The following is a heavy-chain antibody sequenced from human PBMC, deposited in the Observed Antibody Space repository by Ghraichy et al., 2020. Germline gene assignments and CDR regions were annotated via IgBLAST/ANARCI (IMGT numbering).Heavy chain of an antibody. V-gene: IGHV1-18*01. D-gene: IGHD2-2*01. J-gene: IGHJ1*01. CDR2: MSASSGKT. CDR1: GFTFTDFG. CDR3: ARDGPFEYSSTWHIDH. Sequence: APVKVSCQTSGFTFTDFGLSWVRQAPGQGFEWLGWMSASSGKTHYAENFKGRVTMTTDPSTNTAYMELRSLKFDDTAVYYCARDGPFEYSSTWHIDHWGQGTLVSVSS.